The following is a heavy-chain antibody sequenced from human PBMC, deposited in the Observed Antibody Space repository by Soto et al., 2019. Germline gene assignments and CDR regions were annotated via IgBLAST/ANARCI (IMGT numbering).Heavy chain of an antibody. D-gene: IGHD6-6*01. CDR2: ISSNGANR. CDR1: GFTFEGYA. CDR3: AKDMYTSSRAYYFES. J-gene: IGHJ4*02. Sequence: EVQLVESGGGLVQPGWSLRLSCAVSGFTFEGYAMHWVRQVPGKGLEWVSGISSNGANRLYADSVKGRFTISRDNAKNSLYLQLNSLRPDDTALYYCAKDMYTSSRAYYFESWGQGTLVTVSS. V-gene: IGHV3-9*01.